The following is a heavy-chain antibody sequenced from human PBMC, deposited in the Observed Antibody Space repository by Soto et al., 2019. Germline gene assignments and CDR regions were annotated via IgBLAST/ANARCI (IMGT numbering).Heavy chain of an antibody. Sequence: GGSLRLSCAASGFTFDDYAMHWVRQAPGKGLEWVSGISWNSGSIGYADSVKGRFTISRDNAKNSLYLQMNSLRAEDTAVYYCAREDVFDYWGQGTLVTVSS. CDR1: GFTFDDYA. CDR3: AREDVFDY. V-gene: IGHV3-9*01. CDR2: ISWNSGSI. J-gene: IGHJ4*02.